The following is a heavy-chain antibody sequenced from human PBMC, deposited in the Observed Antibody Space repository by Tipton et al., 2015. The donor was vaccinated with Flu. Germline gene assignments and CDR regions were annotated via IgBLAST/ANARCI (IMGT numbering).Heavy chain of an antibody. D-gene: IGHD6-19*01. CDR2: IRYSGRT. CDR3: ARIPDITGWPFDY. J-gene: IGHJ4*02. Sequence: TLSLTCTVSRDSTNGYFWTWIRQPPGMGLEWIGYIRYSGRTSYSPSLKSRVTISLDTSQSQFSLRLSSVTAADTAIYYCARIPDITGWPFDYWGQGSLVTVSS. V-gene: IGHV4-59*01. CDR1: RDSTNGYF.